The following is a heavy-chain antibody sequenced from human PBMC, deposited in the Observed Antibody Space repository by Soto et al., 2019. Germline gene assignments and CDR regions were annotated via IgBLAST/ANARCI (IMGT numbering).Heavy chain of an antibody. V-gene: IGHV3-15*01. D-gene: IGHD6-19*01. CDR3: TTEVAVAGCWEDYYYYMDV. Sequence: EVQLVESGGGLVKPGGSLRLSCAASGFTFSNAWMSWVRQAPGKGLEWVGRIKSKTDGGTTDYAAPVKGRFTISRDDSINTLYLQMNSLKTEDTAVYYCTTEVAVAGCWEDYYYYMDVWGKGTTVTVSS. CDR2: IKSKTDGGTT. CDR1: GFTFSNAW. J-gene: IGHJ6*03.